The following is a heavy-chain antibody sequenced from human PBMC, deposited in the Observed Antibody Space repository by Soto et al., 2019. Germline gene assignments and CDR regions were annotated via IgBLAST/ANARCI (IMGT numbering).Heavy chain of an antibody. Sequence: SVKVSCKASGVTFSSYAISWVRQAPGQGLEWMGGIIPIFGTANYAQKFQGRVTITADKSTSTAYMELSSLRSEDTAVYYCARGRVDTAMVTFGNYYYGMDVWGQGTTVTVSS. CDR3: ARGRVDTAMVTFGNYYYGMDV. J-gene: IGHJ6*02. V-gene: IGHV1-69*06. D-gene: IGHD5-18*01. CDR2: IIPIFGTA. CDR1: GVTFSSYA.